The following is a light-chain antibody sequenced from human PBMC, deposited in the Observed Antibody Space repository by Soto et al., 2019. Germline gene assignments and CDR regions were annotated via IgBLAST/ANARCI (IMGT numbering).Light chain of an antibody. Sequence: QSALTQPASVSGSPGQSITISCTGTSSDVGGYNYVSWYQQHPGKAPKLMIYEVSNRPSGVSNRFSGSKSGNTASLTISGLQAEDEADYYCSSYTSSSTRNYVSGTGTKVTVL. CDR2: EVS. CDR3: SSYTSSSTRNYV. V-gene: IGLV2-14*01. CDR1: SSDVGGYNY. J-gene: IGLJ1*01.